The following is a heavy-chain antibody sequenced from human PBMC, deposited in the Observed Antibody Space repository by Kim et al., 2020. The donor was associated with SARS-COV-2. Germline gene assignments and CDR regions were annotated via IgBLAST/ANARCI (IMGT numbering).Heavy chain of an antibody. V-gene: IGHV3-23*01. J-gene: IGHJ4*02. Sequence: GGSLRLSCAASGFTFSSYTMIWVRQTPGKGPEWVSAINAAANFATYADSVRGRFTTSRDNSKDTLYQQMSSLRADDTALYYCATDLSHCGGDCYPLPRFWGQGTLVTVS. D-gene: IGHD2-21*02. CDR3: ATDLSHCGGDCYPLPRF. CDR2: INAAANFA. CDR1: GFTFSSYT.